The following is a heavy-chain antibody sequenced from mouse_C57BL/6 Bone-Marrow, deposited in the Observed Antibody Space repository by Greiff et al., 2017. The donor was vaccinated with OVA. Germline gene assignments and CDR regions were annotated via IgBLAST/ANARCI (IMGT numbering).Heavy chain of an antibody. D-gene: IGHD4-1*01. CDR2: IRNKANGYTT. CDR3: ARYHWDGGFAY. CDR1: GFTFTDYY. V-gene: IGHV7-3*01. Sequence: EVHLVESGGGLVQPGGSLSLSCAASGFTFTDYYMSWVRQPPGKALEWLGFIRNKANGYTTEYSASVKGRFTISRDNSQSILYLQMNALRAEDSATDYCARYHWDGGFAYWGQGTLVTVSA. J-gene: IGHJ3*01.